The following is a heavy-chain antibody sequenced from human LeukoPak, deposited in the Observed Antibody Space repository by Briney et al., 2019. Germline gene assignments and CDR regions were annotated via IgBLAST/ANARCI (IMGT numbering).Heavy chain of an antibody. V-gene: IGHV4-59*01. Sequence: SETLSLTCTVSGGSISSYYWSWIRQPPGKGLEWIGYIYYSGSTNYNPSLKSRVTISVDTSKNQFSLKLSSVTAADTAVYYCAKDRAYISSWYGCSTPWGQGTLVTVSS. CDR2: IYYSGST. CDR3: AKDRAYISSWYGCSTP. J-gene: IGHJ5*02. D-gene: IGHD6-13*01. CDR1: GGSISSYY.